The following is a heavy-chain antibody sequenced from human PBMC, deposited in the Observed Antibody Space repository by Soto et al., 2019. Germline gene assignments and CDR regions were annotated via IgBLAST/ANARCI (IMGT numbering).Heavy chain of an antibody. CDR1: GITFNNYG. D-gene: IGHD2-8*01. Sequence: QVQLVESGGGVVQPGRCLRVSCAASGITFNNYGMHWVRQAPGKGLEWVAVISYDGSNKYYADSVKGRFTVSRDNSKNTLYLQMNSLRTEDTAVYYCAKDVILWTNYYYYGMDVWGQGTTVTVSS. J-gene: IGHJ6*02. V-gene: IGHV3-30*18. CDR3: AKDVILWTNYYYYGMDV. CDR2: ISYDGSNK.